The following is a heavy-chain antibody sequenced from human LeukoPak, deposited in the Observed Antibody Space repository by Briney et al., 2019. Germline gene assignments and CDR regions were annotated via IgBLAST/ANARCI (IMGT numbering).Heavy chain of an antibody. D-gene: IGHD1-14*01. CDR3: ARTIREGSKVVGMDV. CDR2: IYYSGST. J-gene: IGHJ6*02. CDR1: GGSISSGGYY. V-gene: IGHV4-31*03. Sequence: RSSQTLSLTCTVSGGSISSGGYYWSWIRQHPGKGLEWIGYIYYSGSTYYNPSLKSRVTISVDTSKNQFSLKLSSVTAADTAVYYCARTIREGSKVVGMDVWGQGTTVTVSS.